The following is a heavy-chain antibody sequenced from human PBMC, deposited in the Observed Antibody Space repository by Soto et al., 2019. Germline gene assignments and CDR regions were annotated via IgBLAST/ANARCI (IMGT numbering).Heavy chain of an antibody. J-gene: IGHJ6*02. CDR1: WGPFSMYS. V-gene: IGHV1-69*13. CDR3: ARFRNYYGMDV. CDR2: IIPIFGTA. Sequence: PVEGSVQASWGPFSMYSISGGLQAPGQGLEWMGGIIPIFGTANYAQKFQGRVTITADESTSTAYMELSSLRSEDTAVYYCARFRNYYGMDVWGQGTTVTVSS.